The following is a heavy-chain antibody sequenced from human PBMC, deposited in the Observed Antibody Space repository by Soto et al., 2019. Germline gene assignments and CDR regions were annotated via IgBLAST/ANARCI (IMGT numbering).Heavy chain of an antibody. CDR1: GFTFSSYS. Sequence: PGGSLRLSCAASGFTFSSYSMHWVRQAPGKGLEWVSSIGTRSDIYYADSVRGRFTISRDNAKNSLYLEMNSLRVEDTAVYYCTRDWGGLGYWGQGALVTVSS. D-gene: IGHD3-10*01. CDR3: TRDWGGLGY. CDR2: IGTRSDI. V-gene: IGHV3-21*04. J-gene: IGHJ4*02.